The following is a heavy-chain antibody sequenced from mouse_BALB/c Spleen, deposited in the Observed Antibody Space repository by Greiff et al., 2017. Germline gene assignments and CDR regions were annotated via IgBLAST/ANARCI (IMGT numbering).Heavy chain of an antibody. Sequence: GQLQQSGAELAKPGASVKMSCKASGYTFTSYWMHWVKQRPGQGLEWIGYINPSTGYTEYNQKFKDKATLTADKSSSTAYMQLSSLTSEDSAVYYCARTASDDGYSYWYFDVWGAGTTVTVSS. V-gene: IGHV1-7*01. J-gene: IGHJ1*01. CDR3: ARTASDDGYSYWYFDV. CDR1: GYTFTSYW. D-gene: IGHD2-3*01. CDR2: INPSTGYT.